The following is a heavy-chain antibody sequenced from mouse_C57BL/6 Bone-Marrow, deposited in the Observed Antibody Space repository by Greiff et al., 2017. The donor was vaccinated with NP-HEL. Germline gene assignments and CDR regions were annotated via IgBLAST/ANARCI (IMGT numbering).Heavy chain of an antibody. V-gene: IGHV1-26*01. CDR1: GYTFTDYY. J-gene: IGHJ2*01. CDR2: INPNNGGT. Sequence: EVQLQQSGPELVKPGASVKISCKASGYTFTDYYMNWVKQSHGKSLEWIGDINPNNGGTSYNQKFKGKATLTVDKSSSTAYMELRSLTSEDSAVYYCARSGAYYSNYVLDYWGQGTTLTVSS. D-gene: IGHD2-5*01. CDR3: ARSGAYYSNYVLDY.